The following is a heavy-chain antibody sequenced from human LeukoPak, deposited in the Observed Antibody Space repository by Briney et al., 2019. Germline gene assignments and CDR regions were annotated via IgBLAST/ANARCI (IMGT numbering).Heavy chain of an antibody. V-gene: IGHV1-18*01. CDR2: ISAYNGNT. CDR3: ATQDPYCSSTSCYTRYYYYGMDV. J-gene: IGHJ6*02. Sequence: GASVKVSCKASGYTFTSYGISWVRQAPGQGLEWMGWISAYNGNTNYAQKLQGRVTMTTDTSTSTAYMELSSLRSEDTAVYYCATQDPYCSSTSCYTRYYYYGMDVWGQGTTVTVSS. CDR1: GYTFTSYG. D-gene: IGHD2-2*02.